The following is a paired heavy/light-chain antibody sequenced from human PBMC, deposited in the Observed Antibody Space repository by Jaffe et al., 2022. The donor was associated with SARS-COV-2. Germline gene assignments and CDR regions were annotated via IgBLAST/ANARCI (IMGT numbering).Light chain of an antibody. J-gene: IGLJ1*01. CDR2: GNS. CDR1: SSNIGAGYD. Sequence: QSVLTQPPSVSGAPGQRVTISCTGSSSNIGAGYDVHWYQQLPGTAPKLLIYGNSNRPSGVPDRFSGSKSGTSASLAISGLQAEDEADYYCQSYDSSLSGNYVFGTGTKVTVL. CDR3: QSYDSSLSGNYV. V-gene: IGLV1-40*01.
Heavy chain of an antibody. J-gene: IGHJ1*01. CDR2: ISSSSSYI. CDR3: ARGYFDWLYIARNGNEYFQH. V-gene: IGHV3-21*01. D-gene: IGHD3-9*01. CDR1: GFTFSSYS. Sequence: EVQLVESGGGLVKPGGSLRLSCAASGFTFSSYSMNWVRQAPGKGLEWVSSISSSSSYIYYADSVKGRFTISRDNAKNSLYLQMNSLRAEDTAVYYCARGYFDWLYIARNGNEYFQHWGQGTLVTVSS.